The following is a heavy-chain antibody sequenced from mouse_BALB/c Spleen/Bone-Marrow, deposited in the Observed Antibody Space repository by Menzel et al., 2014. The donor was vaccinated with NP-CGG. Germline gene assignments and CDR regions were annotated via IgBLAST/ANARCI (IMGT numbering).Heavy chain of an antibody. J-gene: IGHJ2*01. CDR2: INPFNDGI. CDR1: GYTFTSYV. V-gene: IGHV1-14*01. CDR3: ARGTTVVGDY. Sequence: EVQLQQSGPELVKPGASVKMSCMASGYTFTSYVMHWVKQKPGQGLEWIGYINPFNDGIEYNEKFKVKATLTSDKSSSTAYMELSSLTSEDSAVYYCARGTTVVGDYWGQGTPLPVSS. D-gene: IGHD1-1*01.